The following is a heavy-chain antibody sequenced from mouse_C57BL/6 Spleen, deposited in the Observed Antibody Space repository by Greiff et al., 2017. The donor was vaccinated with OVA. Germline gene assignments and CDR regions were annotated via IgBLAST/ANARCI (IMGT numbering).Heavy chain of an antibody. CDR2: IYPRSGNT. D-gene: IGHD2-2*01. CDR1: GYTFTSYG. V-gene: IGHV1-81*01. Sequence: QVQLQQSGAELVRPGASVKLSCKASGYTFTSYGISWVKQRTGQGLEWIGEIYPRSGNTYYNEKFKGKATMTADKSSSTAYMELRSLTSEDSAVYFCAGRETMVTSEGGYAMDYWGQGTSVTVSS. CDR3: AGRETMVTSEGGYAMDY. J-gene: IGHJ4*01.